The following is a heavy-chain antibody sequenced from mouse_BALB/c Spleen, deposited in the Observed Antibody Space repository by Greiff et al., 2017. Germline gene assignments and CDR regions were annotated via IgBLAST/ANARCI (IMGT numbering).Heavy chain of an antibody. CDR3: ASLFIPDY. CDR1: GFNIKDTY. Sequence: VQLKHSGAELVKPGASVKLSCTASGFNIKDTYMHWVKQRPEQGLEWIGRIDPANGNTKYDPKFQGKATITADTSSNTAYLQLSSLTSEDTAVYYCASLFIPDYWGQGTTLTVSS. J-gene: IGHJ2*01. CDR2: IDPANGNT. V-gene: IGHV14-3*02. D-gene: IGHD1-1*01.